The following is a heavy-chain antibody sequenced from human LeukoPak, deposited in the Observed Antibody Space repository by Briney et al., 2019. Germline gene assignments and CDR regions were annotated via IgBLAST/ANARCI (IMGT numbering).Heavy chain of an antibody. Sequence: ASVKVSCKASGYTFTSYYMHWVRQAPGQGLEWMGIINPSGGSTSYAQKFQGRVTMTRDTSTSTVYMELSSLRSEDTAVYYRARSITMVRGVIPPLFGYWGQGTLVTVSS. D-gene: IGHD3-10*01. CDR3: ARSITMVRGVIPPLFGY. V-gene: IGHV1-46*03. CDR2: INPSGGST. J-gene: IGHJ4*02. CDR1: GYTFTSYY.